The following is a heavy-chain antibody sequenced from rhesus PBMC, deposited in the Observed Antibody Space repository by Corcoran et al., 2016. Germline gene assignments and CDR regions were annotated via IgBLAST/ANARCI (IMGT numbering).Heavy chain of an antibody. CDR2: IRSKSNIYET. Sequence: EVQLVESGGDLVQPDGSLRLSCAASGFTFGNSAMHWVRQASGKGLEWVGRIRSKSNIYETGYAASVKGRFTISRYDSKNTAYLQMNSLKTEDTAVYYCTTDSLPHTTVAMDNWGQGVLVTVSS. D-gene: IGHD4-29*01. V-gene: IGHV3-118*01. CDR3: TTDSLPHTTVAMDN. J-gene: IGHJ4*01. CDR1: GFTFGNSA.